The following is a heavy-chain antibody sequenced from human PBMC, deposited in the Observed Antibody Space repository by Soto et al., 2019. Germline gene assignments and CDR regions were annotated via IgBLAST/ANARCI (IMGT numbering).Heavy chain of an antibody. CDR3: ARVWFGEKYYYYGMDV. CDR2: IIPIFGTA. Sequence: GASVKVSCKASGGTLSSYAISWVRQAPGQGLEWMGGIIPIFGTANYAQKFQGRVTITADESTSTAYMELSSLRSEDTAVYYCARVWFGEKYYYYGMDVWGQGTTVTVSS. CDR1: GGTLSSYA. D-gene: IGHD3-10*01. V-gene: IGHV1-69*13. J-gene: IGHJ6*02.